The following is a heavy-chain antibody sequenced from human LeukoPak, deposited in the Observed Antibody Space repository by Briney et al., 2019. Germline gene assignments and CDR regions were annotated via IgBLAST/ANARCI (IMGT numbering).Heavy chain of an antibody. CDR3: AREDRWGRWFDP. D-gene: IGHD3-16*01. Sequence: KPSETLSLTCAVYGGSFSGYYWSWIRQPPGKGLEWTGEINHSGSTNYNPSLKSRVTISVDTSKNQFSLKLSSVTAADTAVYYCAREDRWGRWFDPWGQGTLVTVSS. V-gene: IGHV4-34*01. CDR2: INHSGST. CDR1: GGSFSGYY. J-gene: IGHJ5*02.